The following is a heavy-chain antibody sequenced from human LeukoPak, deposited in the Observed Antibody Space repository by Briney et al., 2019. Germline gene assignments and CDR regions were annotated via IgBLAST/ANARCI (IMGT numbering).Heavy chain of an antibody. CDR3: TNTWYSSSWYWWFDP. J-gene: IGHJ5*02. CDR2: IKSKTDGGPT. D-gene: IGHD6-13*01. Sequence: GGSLRLSCAASGFTFSNAWMSWVRQAPGKGLEWVGRIKSKTDGGPTDYAAPVKGRFTISRDDSKNTLYLQMNSLKTEDTAVYYCTNTWYSSSWYWWFDPWGQGTLVTVSS. V-gene: IGHV3-15*01. CDR1: GFTFSNAW.